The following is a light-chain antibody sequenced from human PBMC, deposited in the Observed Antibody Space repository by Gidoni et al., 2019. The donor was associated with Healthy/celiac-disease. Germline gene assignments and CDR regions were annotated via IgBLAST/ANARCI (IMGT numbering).Light chain of an antibody. V-gene: IGKV3-15*01. CDR3: QQYNNWPPWT. CDR1: QSVSSN. J-gene: IGKJ1*01. Sequence: EIVMTQSPATLSVSPGERATLSCRASQSVSSNLAWYQQKPGQAPRLLIYGASTRATGIPARFSGSGSGTEFTLTISSLQSEDFAVYYCQQYNNWPPWTFGHXTKVEIK. CDR2: GAS.